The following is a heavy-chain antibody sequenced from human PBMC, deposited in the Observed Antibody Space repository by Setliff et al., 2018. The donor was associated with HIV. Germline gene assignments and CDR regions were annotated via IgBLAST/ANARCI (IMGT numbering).Heavy chain of an antibody. J-gene: IGHJ4*02. CDR3: ASARIPTGGTSTSFDY. CDR1: TFTFDSFS. D-gene: IGHD1-1*01. V-gene: IGHV3-30*03. Sequence: SLRLSCATSTFTFDSFSMTWVRQAPGKGLEWVAAISYDGSRIHYADSVKGRFTISRDNSKNTLYLQVNSLRPEDTAVYHCASARIPTGGTSTSFDYWGQGTLVTVSS. CDR2: ISYDGSRI.